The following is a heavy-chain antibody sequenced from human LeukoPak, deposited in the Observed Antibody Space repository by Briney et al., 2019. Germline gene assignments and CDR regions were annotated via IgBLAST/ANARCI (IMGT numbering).Heavy chain of an antibody. CDR1: GFTFRSYS. V-gene: IGHV3-7*01. CDR3: ARDPYYYESSGYFFGAFDI. D-gene: IGHD3-22*01. J-gene: IGHJ3*02. CDR2: IKQDGSEK. Sequence: PGGSLRLSCAASGFTFRSYSLNWVRQAPGKGLEWVANIKQDGSEKFYVDSVKGRFTISRDNAKNSLHLQMNSLRAEDTAVYYCARDPYYYESSGYFFGAFDIWGQGTMVTVSS.